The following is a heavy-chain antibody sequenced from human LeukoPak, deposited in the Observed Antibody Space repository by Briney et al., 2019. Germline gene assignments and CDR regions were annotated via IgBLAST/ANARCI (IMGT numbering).Heavy chain of an antibody. D-gene: IGHD6-13*01. CDR1: GYTFTSYG. CDR2: ISAYNGNT. CDR3: ARDPGSIAAAGRWCDP. J-gene: IGHJ5*02. V-gene: IGHV1-18*01. Sequence: GASVKVSCKASGYTFTSYGISWVRQGPGHGLEWVGXISAYNGNTNYAQKLQGRVTMITDTSTSTAYMELRSLRSGDTAVYYCARDPGSIAAAGRWCDPWGQGTLVTDSS.